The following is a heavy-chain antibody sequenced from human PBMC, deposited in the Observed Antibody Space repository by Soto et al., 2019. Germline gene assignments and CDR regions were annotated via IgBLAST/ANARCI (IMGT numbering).Heavy chain of an antibody. V-gene: IGHV1-69*06. Sequence: QVQLVESGAEVRKPVSSVKVSCKASGDSFSSYAFSWVRQAPGQGLEWMGGIIPIFGTPSYAEKFQGRITISADKSTNSVNLEVSSLRSEDTAVYYCAIIGYNSDMDVWGQGATVTVSS. J-gene: IGHJ6*02. CDR3: AIIGYNSDMDV. CDR2: IIPIFGTP. CDR1: GDSFSSYA. D-gene: IGHD1-1*01.